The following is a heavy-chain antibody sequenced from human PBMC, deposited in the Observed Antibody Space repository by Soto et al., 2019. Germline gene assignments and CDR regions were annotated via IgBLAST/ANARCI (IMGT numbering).Heavy chain of an antibody. V-gene: IGHV1-69*02. CDR3: ARGGVVDYGDNNT. Sequence: QVNLVQSGAEVRKPGSSVKVSCKTSGATLNNYIIGWVRQAPGQGLEWMGRIIPILGIPNYSQRFQDRLTITAERCTSTLYLEPSSLRSADTAIYFCARGGVVDYGDNNTWGQGTLVTVSS. CDR2: IIPILGIP. J-gene: IGHJ5*02. CDR1: GATLNNYI. D-gene: IGHD4-17*01.